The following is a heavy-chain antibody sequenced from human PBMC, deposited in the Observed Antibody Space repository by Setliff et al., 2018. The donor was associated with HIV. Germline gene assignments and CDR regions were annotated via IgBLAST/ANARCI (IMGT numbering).Heavy chain of an antibody. V-gene: IGHV1-69*02. CDR3: ATSFGSGVAPFDN. Sequence: SVKVSCKASEDTFNSYTIHWVRQTPGQGLEWMGRTIPVLSMSNFALKFQGRGSIFADKSTSTAYLGLNGLTSEDTAIYYCATSFGSGVAPFDNWGQGTLVTSP. CDR1: EDTFNSYT. J-gene: IGHJ4*02. CDR2: TIPVLSMS. D-gene: IGHD3-10*01.